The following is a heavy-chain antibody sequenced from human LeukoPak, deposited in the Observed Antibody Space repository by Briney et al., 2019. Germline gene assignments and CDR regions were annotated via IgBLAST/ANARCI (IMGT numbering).Heavy chain of an antibody. D-gene: IGHD3-3*01. CDR2: ISYDGSNK. CDR3: AKDGRGFWSGYLTGAFDI. J-gene: IGHJ3*02. CDR1: GFTFSSYA. Sequence: GGSLRLSCAASGFTFSSYAMHWVRQAPGKGLEWVAVISYDGSNKYYADSVKGRFTISRDNSKNTLYLQMNSLRAEDTAVYYCAKDGRGFWSGYLTGAFDIWGQGTMVTVSS. V-gene: IGHV3-30*04.